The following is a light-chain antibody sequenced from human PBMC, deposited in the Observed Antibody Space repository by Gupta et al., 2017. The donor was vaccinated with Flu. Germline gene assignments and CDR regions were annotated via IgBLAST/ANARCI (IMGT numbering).Light chain of an antibody. V-gene: IGKV4-1*01. Sequence: AVGERTAINCKSSQSVLYSSNNKNYLAWYQQKPGQPSKLLISWASTRESGIPDRFRGRGSGTDFTLTISSLQAEDVAVYFCQQDDRTPPTCGGGTKVEIK. J-gene: IGKJ4*02. CDR1: QSVLYSSNNKNY. CDR3: QQDDRTPPT. CDR2: WAS.